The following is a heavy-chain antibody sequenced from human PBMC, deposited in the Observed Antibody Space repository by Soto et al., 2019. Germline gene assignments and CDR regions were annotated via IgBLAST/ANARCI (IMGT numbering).Heavy chain of an antibody. CDR3: ARGVPWNGYYYDSSGYYLDY. J-gene: IGHJ4*02. CDR1: GGSISSYY. CDR2: IYYSGTT. V-gene: IGHV4-59*01. D-gene: IGHD3-22*01. Sequence: SETLSLTCIVSGGSISSYYWNWIRQPPGKGLEWIGYIYYSGTTNYNPSLKSRVTISVDTSKNQFSLKLSSVTAADTAVYYCARGVPWNGYYYDSSGYYLDYWGQGSLVTVLL.